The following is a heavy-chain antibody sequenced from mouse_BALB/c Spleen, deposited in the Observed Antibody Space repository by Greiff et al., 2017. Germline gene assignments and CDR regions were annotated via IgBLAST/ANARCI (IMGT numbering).Heavy chain of an antibody. V-gene: IGHV5-6*01. CDR1: GFTFSSYG. CDR3: ARQDYGSRAWCAY. D-gene: IGHD1-1*01. CDR2: ISSGGSYT. Sequence: EVQLVESGGDLVKPGGSLKLSCAASGFTFSSYGMSWVRQTPDKRLEWVATISSGGSYTYYPDSVKGRFTISRDNAKNTQYLQMSSLKSEDTAMYYCARQDYGSRAWCAYWGQGTLVTVSA. J-gene: IGHJ3*01.